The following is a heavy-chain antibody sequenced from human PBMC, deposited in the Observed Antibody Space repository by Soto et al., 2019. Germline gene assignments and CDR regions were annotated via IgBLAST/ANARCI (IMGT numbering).Heavy chain of an antibody. D-gene: IGHD3-3*01. CDR1: GGTFNNYA. J-gene: IGHJ4*02. CDR2: INPSGGST. CDR3: ARDFFRRYFDY. V-gene: IGHV1-46*02. Sequence: ASVKVSCKASGGTFNNYAFNWVRQAPGQGLEWMGIINPSGGSTSYAQKFQGRVTMTRDTSTSTVYMELSSLRSEDTAVYYCARDFFRRYFDYWGQGTLVTVSS.